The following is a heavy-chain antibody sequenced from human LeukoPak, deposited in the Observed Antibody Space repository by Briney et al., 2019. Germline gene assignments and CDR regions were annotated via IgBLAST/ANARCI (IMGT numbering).Heavy chain of an antibody. Sequence: SVHVSCQASRYTFTSYAMHWVRQAPGQGREWMGWLTPSGGTNYPQKFQVRVAITSATSITTACMDLSRLASDDAAVYCCAGDRYGDGFAHFDYWGQGALVTVSS. V-gene: IGHV1-2*02. CDR1: RYTFTSYA. CDR3: AGDRYGDGFAHFDY. D-gene: IGHD5-24*01. J-gene: IGHJ4*02. CDR2: LTPSGGT.